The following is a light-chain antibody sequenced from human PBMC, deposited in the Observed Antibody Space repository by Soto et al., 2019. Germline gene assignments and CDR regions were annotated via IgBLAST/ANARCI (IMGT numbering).Light chain of an antibody. CDR1: QMVGSN. J-gene: IGKJ5*01. V-gene: IGKV3-15*01. CDR2: GIS. CDR3: QQYTSWPIT. Sequence: ELVLTQSPATLSVSPGERATLSCRASQMVGSNYLAWYQQKPGQAPRLLIYGISARATGIPDRFSGSGSGTEFTLTISSLQSEDFAVYYCQQYTSWPITFGQGTRLEIK.